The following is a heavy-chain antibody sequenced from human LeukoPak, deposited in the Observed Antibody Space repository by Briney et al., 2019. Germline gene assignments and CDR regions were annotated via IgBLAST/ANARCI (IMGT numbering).Heavy chain of an antibody. J-gene: IGHJ3*02. CDR2: ISSSGSTI. Sequence: GGSLRLSCAASGFTFTTYAMTWVRQAPGKGLEWVSYISSSGSTIYYADSVKGRFTISRDNAKNSLYLQMNSLRAEDTAVYYCARDPMTTVVTAGSDIWGQGTMVTVSS. V-gene: IGHV3-48*03. CDR1: GFTFTTYA. CDR3: ARDPMTTVVTAGSDI. D-gene: IGHD4-23*01.